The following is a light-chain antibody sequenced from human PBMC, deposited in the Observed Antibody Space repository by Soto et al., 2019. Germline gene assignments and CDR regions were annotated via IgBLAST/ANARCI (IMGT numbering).Light chain of an antibody. CDR3: QQYVSSLFGT. CDR1: QSVSSSY. J-gene: IGKJ1*01. CDR2: GAS. Sequence: EIVLTQSPGTLSLSPGERATLSCRASQSVSSSYLAWYQQKPGQAPRLLIYGASSRATGIPDRFSGSGSGKDFTLPISRLGLEFFEVYYCQQYVSSLFGTSAQGTRVDIK. V-gene: IGKV3-20*01.